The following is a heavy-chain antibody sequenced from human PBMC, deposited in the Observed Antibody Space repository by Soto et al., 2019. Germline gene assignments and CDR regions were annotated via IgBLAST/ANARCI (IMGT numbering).Heavy chain of an antibody. CDR2: IYYHGNT. Sequence: QVQLQESGPGLVKPSETLSLTCTVSGGSIRNHYWSWIRQPPGKGLEWIGYIYYHGNTNDNTSLMRPVTMSVATSKNQTSLRLSSVTAADTAVYYCARANWYSEYWGQGTLVTVSS. CDR3: ARANWYSEY. V-gene: IGHV4-59*11. D-gene: IGHD7-27*01. CDR1: GGSIRNHY. J-gene: IGHJ4*02.